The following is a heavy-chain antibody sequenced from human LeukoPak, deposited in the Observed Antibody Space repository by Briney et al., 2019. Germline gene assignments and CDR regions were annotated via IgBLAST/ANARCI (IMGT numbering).Heavy chain of an antibody. Sequence: GGSLRLSCAGSGFIFSSYALSWVRQAPGKGLEWVSAISTSGANTYYADSVRGRFTISRDNSKNTLYLQMNTLRAEDTAAYYCATTKEARRYFDYWGQGTLVTVSS. CDR3: ATTKEARRYFDY. CDR2: ISTSGANT. J-gene: IGHJ4*02. D-gene: IGHD1-1*01. V-gene: IGHV3-23*01. CDR1: GFIFSSYA.